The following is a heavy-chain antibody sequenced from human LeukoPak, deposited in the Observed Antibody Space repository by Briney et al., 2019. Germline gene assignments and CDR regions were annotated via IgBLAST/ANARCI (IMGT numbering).Heavy chain of an antibody. J-gene: IGHJ3*02. Sequence: GGSLRLSCAASGFTFSSYGMHWVRQAPGKGLELVAFIRSDGSNKYYADSVKGRFTISRDNSKNTLYLQMNSLKTEDTGVYYCTTALNFDILTGLYQPIAAFDIWGQGTLVTVSS. CDR1: GFTFSSYG. V-gene: IGHV3-30*02. CDR3: TTALNFDILTGLYQPIAAFDI. D-gene: IGHD3-9*01. CDR2: IRSDGSNK.